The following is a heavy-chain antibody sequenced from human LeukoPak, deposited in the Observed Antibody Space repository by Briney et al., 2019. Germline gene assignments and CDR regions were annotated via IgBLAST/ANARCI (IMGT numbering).Heavy chain of an antibody. CDR3: ATGSRWFDP. J-gene: IGHJ5*02. CDR1: GFTFSSYG. Sequence: GGSLGLSCAASGFTFSSYGMSWVRQAPGKGLEWVSAISGSGGSTYYADSVKGRFTISRDNSKNTLYLQMNSLRSEDTAVYYCATGSRWFDPWGQGTLVTVSS. V-gene: IGHV3-23*01. CDR2: ISGSGGST.